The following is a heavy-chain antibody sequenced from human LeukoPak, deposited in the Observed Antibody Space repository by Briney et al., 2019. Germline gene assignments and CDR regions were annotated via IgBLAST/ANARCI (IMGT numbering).Heavy chain of an antibody. V-gene: IGHV3-23*01. J-gene: IGHJ4*01. CDR3: AKGSHGYSSSSADY. CDR2: ISGSGVNT. D-gene: IGHD6-6*01. Sequence: PGGSLRLSWAPSGFTFSSYAMNWVSHAHGKGLEWDSVISGSGVNTYYADSVKGRFTISRDNSKNTLYLQMNSLRVDDTAVYSCAKGSHGYSSSSADYWGQGTLVTVSS. CDR1: GFTFSSYA.